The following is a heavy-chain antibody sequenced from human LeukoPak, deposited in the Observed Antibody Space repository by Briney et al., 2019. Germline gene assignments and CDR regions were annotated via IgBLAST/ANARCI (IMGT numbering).Heavy chain of an antibody. J-gene: IGHJ4*02. V-gene: IGHV4-39*07. CDR2: IYYSGST. CDR3: AREFSWSGFFDY. D-gene: IGHD3-3*01. Sequence: SETLSLTCTVSGGSISSSNYYWGWIRQPPGKGLQWIGSIYYSGSTYYNPSLKSRVTISVDTSKNQFSLKLSSVTAADTAVYYCAREFSWSGFFDYWGQGTLVTVSS. CDR1: GGSISSSNYY.